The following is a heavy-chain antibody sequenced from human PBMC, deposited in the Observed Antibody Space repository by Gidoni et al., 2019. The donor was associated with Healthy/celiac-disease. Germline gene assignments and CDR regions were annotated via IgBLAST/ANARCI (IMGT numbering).Heavy chain of an antibody. CDR2: NRSKAYGGTT. CDR3: TRGLVPAAILDY. V-gene: IGHV3-49*03. CDR1: GFTFGDYA. J-gene: IGHJ4*02. Sequence: EVQLVESGGGLVQPGRSLRLSCTASGFTFGDYAMGWFRQAPGKGLEWVGCNRSKAYGGTTEDAASVKGRFTISRDDSKSIAYLQMNSLKTEDTAVYYCTRGLVPAAILDYWGQGTLVTVSS. D-gene: IGHD2-2*01.